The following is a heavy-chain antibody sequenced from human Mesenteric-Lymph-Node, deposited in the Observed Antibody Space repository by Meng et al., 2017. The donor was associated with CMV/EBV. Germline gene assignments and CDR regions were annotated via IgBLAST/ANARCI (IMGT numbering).Heavy chain of an antibody. CDR2: IKSKTDGGTT. CDR3: TREYSSSSWVYYYYGMDV. D-gene: IGHD6-6*01. J-gene: IGHJ6*02. V-gene: IGHV3-15*01. Sequence: LSLTCAASGFTFSNAWMSWVRQAPGKGLEWVGRIKSKTDGGTTDYAAPVKGRFTISRDDSKNTLYLQMNSLKTEDTAVYYCTREYSSSSWVYYYYGMDVWGQGTTVTVSS. CDR1: GFTFSNAW.